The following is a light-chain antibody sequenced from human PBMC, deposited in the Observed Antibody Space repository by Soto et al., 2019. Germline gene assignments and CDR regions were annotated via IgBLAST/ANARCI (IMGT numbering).Light chain of an antibody. CDR3: QVWDSSTHVV. V-gene: IGLV3-9*01. J-gene: IGLJ2*01. Sequence: SYELTQPLSVSVALGQTARITCGGNNIGSKNVHWYQQRPGQAPMLVIFRDNNRPSGIPERFSGSNSGNTATLTISRVQAGDEADYYCQVWDSSTHVVFGGGTKLTVL. CDR2: RDN. CDR1: NIGSKN.